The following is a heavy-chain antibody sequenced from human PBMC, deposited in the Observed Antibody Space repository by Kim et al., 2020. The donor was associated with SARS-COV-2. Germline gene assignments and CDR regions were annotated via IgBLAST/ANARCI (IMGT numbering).Heavy chain of an antibody. CDR2: ISSSGSTI. J-gene: IGHJ6*02. V-gene: IGHV3-48*03. CDR1: GFTFSSYE. Sequence: GGSLRLSCAASGFTFSSYEMNWVRQAPGKGLEWVSYISSSGSTIYYADSVKGRFTISRDNAKNSLYLQMNSLRAEDTAVYYCAREYSPGHYYYGMDVWGQGTTVTVSS. CDR3: AREYSPGHYYYGMDV. D-gene: IGHD6-13*01.